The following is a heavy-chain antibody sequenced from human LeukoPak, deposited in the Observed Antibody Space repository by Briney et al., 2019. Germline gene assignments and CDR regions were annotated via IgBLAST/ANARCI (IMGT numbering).Heavy chain of an antibody. CDR3: ARDQRVRGLTPYYYYGMDV. D-gene: IGHD3-10*01. J-gene: IGHJ6*02. Sequence: PGGSLRLSCAASGFTFSSYSMNWVRQAPGKGLEWVSYISSSSSTIYYADSVKGRFTISRDNAKSSLYLQMNSLRAEDTAVYYCARDQRVRGLTPYYYYGMDVWGQGTTVTVSS. CDR2: ISSSSSTI. V-gene: IGHV3-48*01. CDR1: GFTFSSYS.